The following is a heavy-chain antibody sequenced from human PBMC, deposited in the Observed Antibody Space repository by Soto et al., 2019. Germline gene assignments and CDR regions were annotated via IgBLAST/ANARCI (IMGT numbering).Heavy chain of an antibody. CDR2: IYYSGST. CDR1: GGSISSYY. Sequence: SETLSLTCTVSGGSISSYYWSWIRQPPGKGLEWIGYIYYSGSTNYNPSLKSRVTISVDTSKNQFSLKLSSVTAADTAVYYCARDYCSGGSCYNWFDPWSQGTLVTVSS. D-gene: IGHD2-15*01. J-gene: IGHJ5*02. V-gene: IGHV4-59*12. CDR3: ARDYCSGGSCYNWFDP.